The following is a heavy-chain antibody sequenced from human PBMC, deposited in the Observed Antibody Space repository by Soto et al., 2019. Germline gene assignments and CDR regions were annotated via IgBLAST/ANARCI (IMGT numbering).Heavy chain of an antibody. J-gene: IGHJ5*02. Sequence: PSETLSLTCAVSGGSITSGAYYWTWIRQHPGKGLEWIAYIHYSGHTYYNPSLKSRVTISVDTSNNQFSLKLSSVTAADTAVYYCARYYFDSSGYSNWFDPWGQGTLVTVSS. CDR1: GGSITSGAYY. V-gene: IGHV4-31*11. D-gene: IGHD3-22*01. CDR2: IHYSGHT. CDR3: ARYYFDSSGYSNWFDP.